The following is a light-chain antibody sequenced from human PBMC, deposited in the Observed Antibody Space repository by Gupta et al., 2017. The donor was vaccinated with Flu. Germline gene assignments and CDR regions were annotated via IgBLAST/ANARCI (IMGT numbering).Light chain of an antibody. V-gene: IGKV3-11*01. J-gene: IGKJ4*01. CDR1: QNVNRY. Sequence: PGEGATISCRASQNVNRYLDWYQQSPGQAPRLLIYDASDRAAGIPAKFSGSGSGTDFTLTISSLDPEDFAVYYCQQRSNWLTFGGGTMVEVK. CDR3: QQRSNWLT. CDR2: DAS.